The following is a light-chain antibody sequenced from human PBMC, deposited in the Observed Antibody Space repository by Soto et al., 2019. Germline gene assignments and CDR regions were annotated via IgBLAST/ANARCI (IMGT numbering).Light chain of an antibody. CDR3: QQYGSSPLS. V-gene: IGKV3-20*01. Sequence: EFWLPQLPGTRPLPPGEIATPSCRTSQRVSSSYLAWYQQKPGQAPRLLIYGASSRATGIPDRFSGSGSGTDFTLTISRLEPEDFAVYYCQQYGSSPLSFGQGTKVDI. J-gene: IGKJ1*01. CDR1: QRVSSSY. CDR2: GAS.